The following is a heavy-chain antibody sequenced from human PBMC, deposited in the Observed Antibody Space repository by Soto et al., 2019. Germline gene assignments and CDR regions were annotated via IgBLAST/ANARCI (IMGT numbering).Heavy chain of an antibody. V-gene: IGHV3-33*01. CDR2: IWYDGSNK. D-gene: IGHD3-3*01. J-gene: IGHJ4*02. CDR3: ARDEDRRITIFGVSVDY. Sequence: QVQLVESGGGVVQPGRSLRLSCAASGFTFSSYGMHWVRQAPGKGLEWVAVIWYDGSNKYYADSVKGQFTISRDNSKNPLYLQMNSLRAEDTAGYYCARDEDRRITIFGVSVDYWGQGTLVTVSS. CDR1: GFTFSSYG.